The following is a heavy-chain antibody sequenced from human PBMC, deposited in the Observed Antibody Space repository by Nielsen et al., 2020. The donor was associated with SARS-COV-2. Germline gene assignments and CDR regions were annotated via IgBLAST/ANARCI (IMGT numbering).Heavy chain of an antibody. Sequence: GESLKISCAASGFTFSNAWMSWVRQAPGKGLEWVGRIKSKTDGGTTDYAAPVKGRFTISRDDSKNTLYLQMNSLKTEDTAVYYCTTRGYYYDSSGYYFDYWGQGTLVTVSS. D-gene: IGHD3-22*01. V-gene: IGHV3-15*01. CDR2: IKSKTDGGTT. CDR1: GFTFSNAW. J-gene: IGHJ4*02. CDR3: TTRGYYYDSSGYYFDY.